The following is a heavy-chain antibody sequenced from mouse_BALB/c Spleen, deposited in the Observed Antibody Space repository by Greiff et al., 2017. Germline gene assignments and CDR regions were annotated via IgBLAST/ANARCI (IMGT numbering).Heavy chain of an antibody. D-gene: IGHD6-1*01. CDR3: ARDEDSKPDYYAMDY. CDR2: IRNKANGYTT. CDR1: GFTFTDYY. V-gene: IGHV7-3*02. Sequence: EVQRVESGGGLVQPGGSLRLSCATSGFTFTDYYMSWVRQPPGKALEWLGFIRNKANGYTTEYSASVKGRFTISRDNSQSILYLQMNTLRAEDSATYYCARDEDSKPDYYAMDYWGQGTSVTVSS. J-gene: IGHJ4*01.